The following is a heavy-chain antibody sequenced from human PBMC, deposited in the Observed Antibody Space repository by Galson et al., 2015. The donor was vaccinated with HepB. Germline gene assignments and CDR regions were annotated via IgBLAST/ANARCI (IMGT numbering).Heavy chain of an antibody. Sequence: SLRLSCAASGFTFSSYSMNWVRQAPGKGLEWVSSISSSSSYIYYADSVKGRFTISRDNAKNSLYLQMNSLRAEDTAVYYCARDSSGYLFDYWGQGTLVTVSS. J-gene: IGHJ4*02. CDR3: ARDSSGYLFDY. CDR1: GFTFSSYS. CDR2: ISSSSSYI. V-gene: IGHV3-21*01. D-gene: IGHD3-22*01.